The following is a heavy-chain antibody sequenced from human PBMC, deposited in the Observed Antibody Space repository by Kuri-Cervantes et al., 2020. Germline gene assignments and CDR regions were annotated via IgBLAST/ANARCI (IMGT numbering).Heavy chain of an antibody. CDR3: ARGGLYFDNSGYDY. J-gene: IGHJ4*02. CDR1: GFTFSDYY. CDR2: ISSSGSTI. V-gene: IGHV3-11*01. D-gene: IGHD3-22*01. Sequence: GESLKISCAASGFTFSDYYMSWIRQAPGKGLEWVSYISSSGSTIYYADSVKGRFTISRDNAKNSLYLQMNSLKTEDTAVYYCARGGLYFDNSGYDYWGQGTLVTVSS.